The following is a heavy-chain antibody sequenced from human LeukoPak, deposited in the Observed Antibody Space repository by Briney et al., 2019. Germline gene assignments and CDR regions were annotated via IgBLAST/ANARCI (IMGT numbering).Heavy chain of an antibody. D-gene: IGHD4-23*01. CDR2: INANSGGT. V-gene: IGHV1-2*02. CDR3: ARGGGLRSAVANWFDP. CDR1: GYTFSGYY. Sequence: ASVKVSCKASGYTFSGYYMYWVRQAPGQGLEWVGWINANSGGTHYTQNFHGRVSMTRDTSITTAYLELSRLSSDETAVYYCARGGGLRSAVANWFDPWGPGTLVTVSS. J-gene: IGHJ5*02.